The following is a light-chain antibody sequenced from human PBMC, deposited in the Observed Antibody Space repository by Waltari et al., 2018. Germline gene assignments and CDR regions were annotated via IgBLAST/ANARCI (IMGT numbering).Light chain of an antibody. CDR3: SSYGGSNNLL. J-gene: IGLJ2*01. CDR1: SSAIGGFNY. CDR2: EVS. Sequence: QSALTQPPSTSGSPGQSVTISCTGTSSAIGGFNYVSWYQQHPGKAPKLLIFEVSERPSGVPDRFSASKSGNTASLTVSGLQAEDEAHYYCSSYGGSNNLLFGGGTKLTVL. V-gene: IGLV2-8*01.